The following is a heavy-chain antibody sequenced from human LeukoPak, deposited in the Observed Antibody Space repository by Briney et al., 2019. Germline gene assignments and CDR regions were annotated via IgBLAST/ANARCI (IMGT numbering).Heavy chain of an antibody. Sequence: QPGGSLRLSCAASGFTFTNFEMNWVRQAPGKGLEWVSYISYSGSTTSYADSVEGRFTISRDNAKNSLYLQMNSLRAEDTAVYYCARAGPPAFDPWGQGTLVTVSS. J-gene: IGHJ5*02. V-gene: IGHV3-48*03. CDR3: ARAGPPAFDP. CDR2: ISYSGSTT. CDR1: GFTFTNFE.